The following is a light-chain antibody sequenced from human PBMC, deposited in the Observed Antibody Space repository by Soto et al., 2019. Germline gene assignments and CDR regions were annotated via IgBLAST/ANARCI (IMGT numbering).Light chain of an antibody. V-gene: IGKV3-20*01. CDR1: QSVNSN. J-gene: IGKJ1*01. Sequence: EIMMTQSPVTLSVSPGERATLSCRASQSVNSNLAWYQQKPGQAPRLLIYGASNRATGIPDRFSGSGSGTDFTLTISRLEPEDFAVYYCQQYGSSSTFGQGTKVDIK. CDR2: GAS. CDR3: QQYGSSST.